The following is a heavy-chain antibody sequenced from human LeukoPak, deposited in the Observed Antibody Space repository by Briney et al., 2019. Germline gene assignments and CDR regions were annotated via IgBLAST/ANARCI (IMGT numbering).Heavy chain of an antibody. CDR3: ARLYTYGPDYYFDY. V-gene: IGHV4-59*01. J-gene: IGHJ4*02. CDR1: GGSISSYS. D-gene: IGHD2-2*02. Sequence: PSETLSLTCAVSGGSISSYSWSWIRQPPGKGLEWIGYFYYSGSTNYNPSLKSRVTISVDTSKSQFSLKLSSVTAADTAVYYCARLYTYGPDYYFDYWGQGTLVTVSS. CDR2: FYYSGST.